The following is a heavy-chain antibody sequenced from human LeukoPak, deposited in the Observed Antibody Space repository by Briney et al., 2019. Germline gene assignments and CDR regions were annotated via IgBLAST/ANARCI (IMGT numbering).Heavy chain of an antibody. Sequence: GASVKVSCKASGYTFTSYYKHWVRQAPGQGLEWMGIINPSGGSTSYAQKFQGRVAMTRDTSTSTVYMELSSLSSDYTAVYYCARGLQLSPLSAFDIWGQGTLVTVSS. CDR1: GYTFTSYY. D-gene: IGHD6-13*01. J-gene: IGHJ3*02. CDR3: ARGLQLSPLSAFDI. V-gene: IGHV1-46*01. CDR2: INPSGGST.